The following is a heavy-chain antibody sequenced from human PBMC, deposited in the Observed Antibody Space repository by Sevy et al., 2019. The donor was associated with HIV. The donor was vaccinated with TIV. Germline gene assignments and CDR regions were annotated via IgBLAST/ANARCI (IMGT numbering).Heavy chain of an antibody. D-gene: IGHD3-10*01. Sequence: GGSLRLSCAASGFTFSSYAMHWVRQAPGKGLEWVAVISYDGSNKYYADSVKGRFTISRDNSKNTLYLQMNSLRAEDTAVYYCARDHNYYGSGSYYYGMDVWGQWTTVTVSS. J-gene: IGHJ6*02. V-gene: IGHV3-30-3*01. CDR3: ARDHNYYGSGSYYYGMDV. CDR2: ISYDGSNK. CDR1: GFTFSSYA.